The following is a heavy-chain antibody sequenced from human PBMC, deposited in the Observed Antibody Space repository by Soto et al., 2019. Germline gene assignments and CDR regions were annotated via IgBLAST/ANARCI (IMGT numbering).Heavy chain of an antibody. CDR2: ISSSSSTI. CDR3: ASVRYFDL. CDR1: GFTFSSYS. D-gene: IGHD6-6*01. V-gene: IGHV3-48*01. Sequence: GGSLRLSCAASGFTFSSYSMNWVRQAPGKGLEWVSYISSSSSTIYYADSVKGRFTISRDNAKNSLYLQMNSLRAEDTAVYYCASVRYFDLWGRGTLVTVSS. J-gene: IGHJ2*01.